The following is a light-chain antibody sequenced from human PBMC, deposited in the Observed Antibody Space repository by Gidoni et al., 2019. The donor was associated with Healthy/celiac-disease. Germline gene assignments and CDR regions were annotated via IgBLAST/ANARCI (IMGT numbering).Light chain of an antibody. Sequence: DIVMTQSPDSLAVSLGERATINCKSSQSVLYSSNNKNYLAWHQQKQGQPPKVLIYWASTRASGVPDRFSGSGSGTDFSLTISSLQAEDVAVYYCQQYYSAPITFGQGTRLKIK. J-gene: IGKJ5*01. CDR2: WAS. V-gene: IGKV4-1*01. CDR3: QQYYSAPIT. CDR1: QSVLYSSNNKNY.